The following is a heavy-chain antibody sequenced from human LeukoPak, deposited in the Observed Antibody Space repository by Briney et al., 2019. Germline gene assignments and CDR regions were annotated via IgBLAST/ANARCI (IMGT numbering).Heavy chain of an antibody. J-gene: IGHJ5*02. D-gene: IGHD2-2*01. CDR1: GYTFTGYY. Sequence: ASVKVSCKASGYTFTGYYMHWVRQAPGQGLEWMGWINPNSGGTNYAQKFQGRVTMTRDTSISTAFMELRRLRSDDSAVYYCAREDIVVVPTVLESENWFDPWGQGTLVTVSS. V-gene: IGHV1-2*02. CDR3: AREDIVVVPTVLESENWFDP. CDR2: INPNSGGT.